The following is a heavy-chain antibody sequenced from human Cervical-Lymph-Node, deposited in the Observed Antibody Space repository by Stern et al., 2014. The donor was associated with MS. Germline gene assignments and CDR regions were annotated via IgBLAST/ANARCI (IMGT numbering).Heavy chain of an antibody. Sequence: VQLEESGGGVVQPGRSLRLSCAASGFTFSSFAMHWVRPAPGKGLEWVAVIAYDGSNKFYADSVKGRFTISRDNSKKTLYLQMNSLRAEDTAVYYCARDWDARYTFDYWGQGTLVTVSS. CDR3: ARDWDARYTFDY. CDR1: GFTFSSFA. V-gene: IGHV3-30*04. J-gene: IGHJ4*02. CDR2: IAYDGSNK. D-gene: IGHD1-1*01.